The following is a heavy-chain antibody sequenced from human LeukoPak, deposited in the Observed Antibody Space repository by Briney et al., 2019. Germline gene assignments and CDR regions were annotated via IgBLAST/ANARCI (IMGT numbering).Heavy chain of an antibody. CDR2: IRYDGSNK. V-gene: IGHV3-30*02. J-gene: IGHJ4*02. CDR1: GFTFSSYG. Sequence: GGSLRLSCAASGFTFSSYGMHWVRQAPGKGLEWVAFIRYDGSNKYYADSVKGRFTISRDNSKNTLYLQMNSLRPEDTAVYYCAKDWGRGAIFDYWGQGTLVTVSS. D-gene: IGHD1-26*01. CDR3: AKDWGRGAIFDY.